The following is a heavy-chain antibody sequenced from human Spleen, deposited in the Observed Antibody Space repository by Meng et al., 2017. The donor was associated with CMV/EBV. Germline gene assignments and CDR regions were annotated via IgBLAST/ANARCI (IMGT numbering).Heavy chain of an antibody. CDR2: ISAYNGNT. V-gene: IGHV1-18*01. J-gene: IGHJ3*02. Sequence: ASVKVSCKASGYSFVSYGITWVRQAPGQGLEWMGWISAYNGNTHYAQNLQGRVTMTTDTSTNTAYMELRSLRSDDTAVYYCARSPYHDFWSSPITRGGFDMWGQGTMVTVSS. CDR3: ARSPYHDFWSSPITRGGFDM. D-gene: IGHD3-3*01. CDR1: GYSFVSYG.